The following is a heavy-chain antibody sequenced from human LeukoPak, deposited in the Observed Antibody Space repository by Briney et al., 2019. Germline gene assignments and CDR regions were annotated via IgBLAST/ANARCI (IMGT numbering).Heavy chain of an antibody. Sequence: SETLSLTCTVSGGSISSYYWSWIRQPAGKGLEWIGRIYTSGSTNYNPSLKSRVTMSVDTSKNQFSLKLSSVTAADTAVYYCARVRGESVVPAARYYYYHYMDVWGKGTTVTVSS. CDR1: GGSISSYY. V-gene: IGHV4-4*07. D-gene: IGHD2-2*01. J-gene: IGHJ6*03. CDR3: ARVRGESVVPAARYYYYHYMDV. CDR2: IYTSGST.